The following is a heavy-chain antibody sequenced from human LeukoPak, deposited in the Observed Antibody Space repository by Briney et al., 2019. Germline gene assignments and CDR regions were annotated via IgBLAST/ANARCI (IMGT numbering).Heavy chain of an antibody. J-gene: IGHJ4*02. D-gene: IGHD3-22*01. CDR1: GFTFSSYS. V-gene: IGHV3-21*01. Sequence: GGSLRLSCAASGFTFSSYSMNWVRQAPGKGLEWVSSISSSSSYIYYADSVKGRFTISRDNAKSSLYLQMNSLRAEDTAVYYCARDPGWYYYDSSGYTVDYWGQGTLVTVSS. CDR3: ARDPGWYYYDSSGYTVDY. CDR2: ISSSSSYI.